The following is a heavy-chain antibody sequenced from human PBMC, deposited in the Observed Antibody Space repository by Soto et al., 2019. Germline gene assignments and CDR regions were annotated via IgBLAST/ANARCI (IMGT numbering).Heavy chain of an antibody. CDR2: IYYSGST. CDR1: GGSINSVNYY. CDR3: AREAGDGVDY. D-gene: IGHD3-16*01. V-gene: IGHV4-31*03. Sequence: QAQLQESGPGLVKPSQTLSLTCSVSGGSINSVNYYWSWIRQHPGKGLEWIGYIYYSGSTHYNPSLKGRVTTSVATSENQFSLKLSSVTAADTAVYYGAREAGDGVDYCGQGTLVTVSS. J-gene: IGHJ4*02.